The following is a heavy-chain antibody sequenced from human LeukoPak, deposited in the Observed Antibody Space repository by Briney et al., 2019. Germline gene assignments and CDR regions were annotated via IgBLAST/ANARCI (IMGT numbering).Heavy chain of an antibody. Sequence: GASVKVSCKASGYTFTSYDINWVRQATGQGLEWMGWMNPNSGNTGYAQKFQGRVTMTRNTSISTAYMELSSLRSGDTAVYYCARWVHYIAAADYWGQGTLVTVSS. CDR3: ARWVHYIAAADY. CDR2: MNPNSGNT. CDR1: GYTFTSYD. D-gene: IGHD6-13*01. J-gene: IGHJ4*02. V-gene: IGHV1-8*01.